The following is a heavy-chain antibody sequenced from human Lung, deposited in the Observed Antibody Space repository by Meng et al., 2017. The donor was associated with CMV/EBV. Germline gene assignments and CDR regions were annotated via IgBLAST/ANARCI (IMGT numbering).Heavy chain of an antibody. Sequence: GESXKISCAASGFTFSSYSMNWVRQAPGKGLEWVSSISSSSSYIYYADSVKGRFTISRDNAKNSLYLQMNSLRAEDTAVYYCARWERTAMDPYYYYGIDVXGQGXTVTVSS. V-gene: IGHV3-21*01. CDR1: GFTFSSYS. CDR2: ISSSSSYI. J-gene: IGHJ6*02. D-gene: IGHD5-18*01. CDR3: ARWERTAMDPYYYYGIDV.